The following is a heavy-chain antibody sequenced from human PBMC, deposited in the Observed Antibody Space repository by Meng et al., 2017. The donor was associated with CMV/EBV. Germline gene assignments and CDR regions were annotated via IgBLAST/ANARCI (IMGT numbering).Heavy chain of an antibody. Sequence: TFTSYYMHGVRQAPGQGLEWMGIINPSGGSTSYAQKFQGRVTMTRDTSTSTVYMELSSLRSEDTAVYYCARDRYYYDSSGYYGGFDYWGQGTLVTVSS. CDR1: TFTSYY. V-gene: IGHV1-46*01. D-gene: IGHD3-22*01. J-gene: IGHJ4*02. CDR3: ARDRYYYDSSGYYGGFDY. CDR2: INPSGGST.